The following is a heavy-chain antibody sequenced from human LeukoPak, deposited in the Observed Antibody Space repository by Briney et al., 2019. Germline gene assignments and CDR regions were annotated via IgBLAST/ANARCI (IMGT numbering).Heavy chain of an antibody. D-gene: IGHD3-16*01. Sequence: PSETLSLTCAVYGGSFSGYYWSWIRQPPGKGLEWIGEINHSGSTNYNPSLKSRVTISVDTSKNQFSLKLSSVTAADTAVYYCARLAIGDDYVWGSYNYFDYWGQGTLVTVSS. CDR3: ARLAIGDDYVWGSYNYFDY. J-gene: IGHJ4*02. V-gene: IGHV4-34*01. CDR2: INHSGST. CDR1: GGSFSGYY.